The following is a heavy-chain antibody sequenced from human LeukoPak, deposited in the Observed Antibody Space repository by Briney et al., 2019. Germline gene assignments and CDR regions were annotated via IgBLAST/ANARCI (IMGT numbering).Heavy chain of an antibody. V-gene: IGHV3-23*01. D-gene: IGHD3-10*01. CDR3: AKGSRSLRFGEAGDY. Sequence: NPGGSLRLSCAASGFTFSSYGMSWVRQAPGKGLEWVSSISGSGGTTYYADSVKGRFTLSRDNSKNTLYLQMNSLRAEDTAVYYCAKGSRSLRFGEAGDYWGQGTLVTVSS. CDR2: ISGSGGTT. CDR1: GFTFSSYG. J-gene: IGHJ4*02.